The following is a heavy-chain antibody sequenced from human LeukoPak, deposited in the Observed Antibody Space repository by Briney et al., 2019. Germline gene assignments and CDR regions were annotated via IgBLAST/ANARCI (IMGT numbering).Heavy chain of an antibody. CDR1: GFSFSNYW. CDR3: AKDISYDSSGYYYGYFDY. CDR2: ISWNSGSI. V-gene: IGHV3-9*01. D-gene: IGHD3-22*01. Sequence: GGSLRLSCAASGFSFSNYWVHWVRQAPGKGLEWVSGISWNSGSIGYADSVKGRFTISRDNAKNSLYLQMNSLRAEDTALYYCAKDISYDSSGYYYGYFDYWGQGTLVTVSS. J-gene: IGHJ4*02.